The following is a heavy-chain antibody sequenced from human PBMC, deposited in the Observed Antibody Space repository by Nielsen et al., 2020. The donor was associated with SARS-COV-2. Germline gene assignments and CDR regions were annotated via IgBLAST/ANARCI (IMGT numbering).Heavy chain of an antibody. V-gene: IGHV3-30*18. CDR3: AKRGAVGAHGAFDI. CDR2: ISYDGSNK. CDR1: GFTFSSYE. D-gene: IGHD1-26*01. J-gene: IGHJ3*02. Sequence: GESLKISCAASGFTFSSYEMNWVRQAPGKGLEWVAVISYDGSNKYYADSVKGRFTISRDNSKNTLYLQMNSLRAEDTAVYYCAKRGAVGAHGAFDIWGQGTMVTVSS.